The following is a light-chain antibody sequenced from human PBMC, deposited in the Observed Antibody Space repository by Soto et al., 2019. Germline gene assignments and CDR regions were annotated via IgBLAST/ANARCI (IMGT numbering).Light chain of an antibody. Sequence: EIVLTQSPGTLSLSPGERATLSCRASQSISISYLAWYQQKPGQAPRLLIYATSSGATGVPDRFSGSGSGTDFTLTINRLAPEDFAVYYCQHYATAPYTFGHGTKLEIK. CDR2: ATS. CDR3: QHYATAPYT. CDR1: QSISISY. J-gene: IGKJ2*01. V-gene: IGKV3-20*01.